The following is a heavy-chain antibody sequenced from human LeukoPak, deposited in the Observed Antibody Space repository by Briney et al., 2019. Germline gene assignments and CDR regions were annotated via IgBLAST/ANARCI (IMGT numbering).Heavy chain of an antibody. V-gene: IGHV4-30-2*01. CDR3: ARGYCSSTSCYFDY. Sequence: TLSLTCTVSVGSISGGGYYWSWIRQPPGKGLGWLGYISHSGSTYYNPSLKSRVTISVDRSKTQFSLKLSSVTAADTAVYYCARGYCSSTSCYFDYWGQGTLVTVSS. D-gene: IGHD2-2*01. CDR2: ISHSGST. J-gene: IGHJ4*02. CDR1: VGSISGGGYY.